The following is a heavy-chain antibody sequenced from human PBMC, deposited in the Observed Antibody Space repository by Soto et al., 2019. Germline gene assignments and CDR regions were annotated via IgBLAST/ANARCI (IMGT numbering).Heavy chain of an antibody. V-gene: IGHV4-30-4*01. D-gene: IGHD3-16*02. CDR1: GGSMSSTDYY. Sequence: KTSETLSLTCTVSGGSMSSTDYYWSWIRQPPGKGLEWIGYIYNSGSTSYNPSLKSRVTISLDTSKNQFSLKQTSLTAADTAVYYCARDLYRRSARSTAFDIWGHGTMVTVSS. CDR3: ARDLYRRSARSTAFDI. J-gene: IGHJ3*02. CDR2: IYNSGST.